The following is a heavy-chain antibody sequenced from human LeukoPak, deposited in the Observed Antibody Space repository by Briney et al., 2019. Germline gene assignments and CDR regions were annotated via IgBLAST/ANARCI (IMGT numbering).Heavy chain of an antibody. V-gene: IGHV3-23*01. J-gene: IGHJ4*02. CDR2: ISGSESTT. Sequence: GGSLRLSCAASGITFNTYAMNWVRQAPGKGLEWVSGISGSESTTYYADSVKGRFTISRDNSKNTLYLQMNSLRAEDTAIYYCAAYFDYWAQGTLVTVSS. CDR1: GITFNTYA. CDR3: AAYFDY.